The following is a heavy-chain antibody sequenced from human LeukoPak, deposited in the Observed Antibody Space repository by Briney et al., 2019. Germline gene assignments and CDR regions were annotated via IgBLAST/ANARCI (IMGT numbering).Heavy chain of an antibody. Sequence: GGSLRLSRSVSGFTFSDYWMMWARQPPGKGRGWVGNIRQDDSETNYVDSGKGRFTISRDNAKSSLYLQMTSLRAEETAIYYCATDRKVGTWDPRFNYWGQGPLVTVSS. CDR2: IRQDDSET. CDR1: GFTFSDYW. J-gene: IGHJ4*02. D-gene: IGHD4-23*01. V-gene: IGHV3-7*01. CDR3: ATDRKVGTWDPRFNY.